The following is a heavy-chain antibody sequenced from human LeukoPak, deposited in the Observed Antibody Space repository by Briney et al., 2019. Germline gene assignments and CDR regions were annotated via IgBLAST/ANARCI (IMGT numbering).Heavy chain of an antibody. CDR3: ARAVVPSAIEEAFDI. J-gene: IGHJ3*02. D-gene: IGHD2-2*02. V-gene: IGHV4-30-4*01. Sequence: SETLSLTCTVSGGSISSGDYYWSWIRQPPGKGLEWIGYIYYSGSTYYNPSLKSRVTISLHTSKNQFSLKLTSVTAADTAVYYCARAVVPSAIEEAFDIWGQGTMVTVSS. CDR1: GGSISSGDYY. CDR2: IYYSGST.